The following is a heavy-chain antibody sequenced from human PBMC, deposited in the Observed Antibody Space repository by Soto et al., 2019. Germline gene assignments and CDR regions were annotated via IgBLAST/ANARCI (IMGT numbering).Heavy chain of an antibody. Sequence: SETLSLTCTVSGGSISSGGYYWSWIRQHPGKGLEWIGYIYYSGSTYYNPSLKSRVTISVDTSKNQFSLKLSSVTAADTAVYYCARGHVVVVDPVYLPSNWFDPWGQGTLVTVSS. CDR1: GGSISSGGYY. V-gene: IGHV4-31*03. CDR2: IYYSGST. J-gene: IGHJ5*02. D-gene: IGHD2-15*01. CDR3: ARGHVVVVDPVYLPSNWFDP.